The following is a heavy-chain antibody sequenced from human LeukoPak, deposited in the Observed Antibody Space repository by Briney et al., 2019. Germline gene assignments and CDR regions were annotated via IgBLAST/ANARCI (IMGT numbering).Heavy chain of an antibody. CDR3: AKGYSSGWFDAFDI. Sequence: GGSLRLSCAASGFTFSSYGMHWVRQAPGKGLEWVAVIWYDGSNKYYADSVKGRFTISRDNSKNTLYLQMNSLRAEDTAVYYCAKGYSSGWFDAFDIWGQGTMATVSS. CDR1: GFTFSSYG. D-gene: IGHD6-19*01. V-gene: IGHV3-33*06. J-gene: IGHJ3*02. CDR2: IWYDGSNK.